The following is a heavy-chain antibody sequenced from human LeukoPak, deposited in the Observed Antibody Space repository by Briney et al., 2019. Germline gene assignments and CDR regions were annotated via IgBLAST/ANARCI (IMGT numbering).Heavy chain of an antibody. CDR1: GFTFSSYG. V-gene: IGHV3-33*01. D-gene: IGHD7-27*01. Sequence: PGGSLRLSCAASGFTFSSYGMHGVRQAPGKGLEWVAVIWYDGTNKYYADSVKGRLSISRDNSKNTLYLQMNSLRAEDTAVYYCASDKLGTDAFDIWGQGTVVTVSS. CDR2: IWYDGTNK. CDR3: ASDKLGTDAFDI. J-gene: IGHJ3*02.